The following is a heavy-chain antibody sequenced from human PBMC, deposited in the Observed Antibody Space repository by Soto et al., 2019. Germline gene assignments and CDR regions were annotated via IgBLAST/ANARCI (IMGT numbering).Heavy chain of an antibody. CDR3: AKIGVTTVTTRGYFDY. J-gene: IGHJ4*02. CDR2: ISGSGGST. CDR1: GFTFSSYA. V-gene: IGHV3-23*01. Sequence: EVQLLESGGGLVQPGGSLRLSCAASGFTFSSYAMSWVRQAPGKGLEWVSAISGSGGSTYYADSVKGRFTSSRDNSKNTLYLQMNSLRAEDTAVYYCAKIGVTTVTTRGYFDYWGQGTLVTVSS. D-gene: IGHD4-17*01.